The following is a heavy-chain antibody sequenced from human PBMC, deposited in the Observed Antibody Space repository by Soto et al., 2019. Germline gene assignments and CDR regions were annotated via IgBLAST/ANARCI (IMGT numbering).Heavy chain of an antibody. CDR1: GYIFTNHD. CDR3: ALTKGDV. CDR2: ISAYDGNT. Sequence: QIQLVQSGAEVKKPGASVKVSCKTSGYIFTNHDITWVRKAPGQGLEWMGWISAYDGNTDYAQKVQGRVTMTTDTSTSTAYMELRSLTSDDTAIYYCALTKGDVWGQGTTVTVSS. J-gene: IGHJ6*02. V-gene: IGHV1-18*01. D-gene: IGHD1-1*01.